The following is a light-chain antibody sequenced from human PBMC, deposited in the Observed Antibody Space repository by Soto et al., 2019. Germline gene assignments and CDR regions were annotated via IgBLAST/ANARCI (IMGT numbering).Light chain of an antibody. J-gene: IGKJ1*01. Sequence: DIVMTQTPDSLPVSLGERATINCKSSQSVCYWSNNKNYLAWYQQKSGQPPKLLIYWASTRASGVPDRFSGSGSGTDFTLTISSLQAEDVAVYYCQQYYSTPPTFGQATQREIK. CDR2: WAS. CDR3: QQYYSTPPT. CDR1: QSVCYWSNNKNY. V-gene: IGKV4-1*01.